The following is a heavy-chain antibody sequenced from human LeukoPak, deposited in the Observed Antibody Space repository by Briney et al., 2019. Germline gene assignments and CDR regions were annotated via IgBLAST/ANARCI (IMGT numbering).Heavy chain of an antibody. D-gene: IGHD1-26*01. J-gene: IGHJ4*02. CDR2: INPNSGGT. CDR3: ARWEKVGATKY. CDR1: GYTFTSYG. Sequence: ASVKVSCKASGYTFTSYGISWVRQAPGQGLEWMGRINPNSGGTNYAQKFQGRVTMTRDTSISTAYMELSRLRSDDTAVYYCARWEKVGATKYWGQGTLVTASS. V-gene: IGHV1-2*06.